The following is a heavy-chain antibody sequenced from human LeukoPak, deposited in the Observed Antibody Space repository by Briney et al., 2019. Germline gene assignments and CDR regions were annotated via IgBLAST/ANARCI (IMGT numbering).Heavy chain of an antibody. CDR1: GFTFSSYW. CDR3: ARSIIHWFDP. Sequence: PGGSLRLSCAASGFTFSSYWMHWVRQAPGKGLVWVSRINSDGSGTIYADSVQGRFTISRDNAKNTLYLQMNSLRAEDTAVYYCARSIIHWFDPWGQGTLVTVSS. V-gene: IGHV3-74*01. CDR2: INSDGSGT. J-gene: IGHJ5*02.